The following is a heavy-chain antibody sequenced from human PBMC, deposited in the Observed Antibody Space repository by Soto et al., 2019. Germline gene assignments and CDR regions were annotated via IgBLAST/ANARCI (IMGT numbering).Heavy chain of an antibody. J-gene: IGHJ4*02. CDR3: WRHPPAISISDH. V-gene: IGHV4-39*01. D-gene: IGHD3-3*01. Sequence: QLQLQESGPGLVKPSETLSLTCTVSGGSISSSSYYWGWIRQPPGKGLEWIGSIYYSGSTYYNPFLKSRVPIAVEPSKNQFSLRLGSVTAADTAVYYCWRHPPAISISDHWGQGTLVTVSS. CDR1: GGSISSSSYY. CDR2: IYYSGST.